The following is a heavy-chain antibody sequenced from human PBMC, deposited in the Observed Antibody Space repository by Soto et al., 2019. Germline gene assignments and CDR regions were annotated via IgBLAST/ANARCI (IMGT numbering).Heavy chain of an antibody. CDR2: IYYSGST. CDR1: GGSISSGGYY. D-gene: IGHD1-1*01. V-gene: IGHV4-31*03. Sequence: QVQLQESGPGLVKPSQTLSLTCTVSGGSISSGGYYWSWIRQHPGKGLEWIGYIYYSGSTYYNPSRRSGVTISVDPSQNQFSLTLSSVTAADTSVYCCARWPQLEPRFDYWGQGTLVTVSS. J-gene: IGHJ4*02. CDR3: ARWPQLEPRFDY.